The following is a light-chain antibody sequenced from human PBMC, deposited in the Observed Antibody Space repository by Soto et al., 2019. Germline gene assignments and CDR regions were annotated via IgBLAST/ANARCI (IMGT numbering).Light chain of an antibody. CDR3: QQRSVWPFT. V-gene: IGKV3-11*01. CDR2: DAS. CDR1: QTVGKD. J-gene: IGKJ4*01. Sequence: IVLTQSPATLSLSPGERASLSCRASQTVGKDLAWYQVRPGQAPRLLDFDASTRATAVTARFSGCSSGSDFTLPISSLDPEDFALYYCQQRSVWPFTFGGGTSVLIK.